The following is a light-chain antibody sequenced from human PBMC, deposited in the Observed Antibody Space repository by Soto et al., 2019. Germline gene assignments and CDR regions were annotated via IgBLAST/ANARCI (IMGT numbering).Light chain of an antibody. Sequence: QSVLTQPASVSGSPGQSITISCTGTSSDVGGYNYVSWYQQYPGKAPKILIYEVTTWPSGVSVRFSGSKSGNTASLTISGLQAEDDADYYCSSFTSRFTFDYVFGTGTKLTVL. CDR1: SSDVGGYNY. J-gene: IGLJ1*01. CDR3: SSFTSRFTFDYV. V-gene: IGLV2-14*01. CDR2: EVT.